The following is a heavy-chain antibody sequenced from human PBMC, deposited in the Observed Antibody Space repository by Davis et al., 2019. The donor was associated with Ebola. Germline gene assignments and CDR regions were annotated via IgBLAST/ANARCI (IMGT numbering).Heavy chain of an antibody. V-gene: IGHV3-23*01. J-gene: IGHJ4*02. CDR3: AKDPGYDFWSGYNYPDY. Sequence: PGGSLRLSCAASGFTFSSYAMSWVRQAPGKGLEWVSAISGSGVSTYYADSVKGRFTISRDNSKNTLYLQMNSLRAEDTAVYYCAKDPGYDFWSGYNYPDYWGQGTLVTVSS. CDR1: GFTFSSYA. CDR2: ISGSGVST. D-gene: IGHD3-3*01.